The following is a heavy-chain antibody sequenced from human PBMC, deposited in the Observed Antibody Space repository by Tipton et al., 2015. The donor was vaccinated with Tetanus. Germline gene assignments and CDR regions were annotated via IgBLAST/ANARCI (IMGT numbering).Heavy chain of an antibody. CDR1: GYSFNIYW. V-gene: IGHV5-51*01. CDR3: VRQFGYYGSSGAFDV. J-gene: IGHJ3*01. Sequence: QLVQSGAEVKKAGESLKISCKGSGYSFNIYWIAWVRQMPGKGLEWMGIIYPGDSDTTYSPSFEGQVTISADKFISTAYLQWNNLKASDTAMYYCVRQFGYYGSSGAFDVWGQGTFVTV. CDR2: IYPGDSDT. D-gene: IGHD6-6*01.